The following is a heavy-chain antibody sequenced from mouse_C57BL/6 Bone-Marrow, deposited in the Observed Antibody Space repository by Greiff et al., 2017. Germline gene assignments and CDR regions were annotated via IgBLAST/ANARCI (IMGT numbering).Heavy chain of an antibody. CDR2: IYPEDGKT. CDR1: GFTITDYY. V-gene: IGHV14-2*01. Sequence: VQLQQSGAELVKPGASVKLSCTASGFTITDYYMHWVKQRTEQGLEWIGNIYPEDGKTKYTLKFQCKATITADTSSNTAYLQLSSLTSEDTAVYYCALAMYYYCSRPGDYWGQGTTLTVSS. J-gene: IGHJ2*01. CDR3: ALAMYYYCSRPGDY. D-gene: IGHD1-1*01.